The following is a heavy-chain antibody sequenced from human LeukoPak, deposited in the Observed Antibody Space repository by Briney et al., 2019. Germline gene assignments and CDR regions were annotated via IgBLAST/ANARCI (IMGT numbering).Heavy chain of an antibody. J-gene: IGHJ4*02. CDR2: ISGSGGST. V-gene: IGHV3-23*01. D-gene: IGHD6-6*01. CDR1: GFTFSSYA. CDR3: AKWYTEYSSSSEDY. Sequence: GGSLRLSCAASGFTFSSYAMSWVRQAPGKGLEWVSAISGSGGSTYYADSVKGRFTISRDNSKNTLYLQMNSLRAEDTAVYYCAKWYTEYSSSSEDYWGQGTLVTVSS.